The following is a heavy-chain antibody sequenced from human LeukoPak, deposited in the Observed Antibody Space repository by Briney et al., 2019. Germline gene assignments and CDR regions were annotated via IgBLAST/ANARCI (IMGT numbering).Heavy chain of an antibody. D-gene: IGHD3-22*01. CDR1: GGSISSSSYY. V-gene: IGHV4-39*07. CDR3: ARAPMIVVVIGYYFDY. J-gene: IGHJ4*02. Sequence: PSETLSLTCTVSGGSISSSSYYWGWIRQPPGKGLEWIGSIYYSGSTYYNPSLKSRVTIPVDTSKNQFSLKLSSVTAADTAVYYCARAPMIVVVIGYYFDYWGQGTLVTVSS. CDR2: IYYSGST.